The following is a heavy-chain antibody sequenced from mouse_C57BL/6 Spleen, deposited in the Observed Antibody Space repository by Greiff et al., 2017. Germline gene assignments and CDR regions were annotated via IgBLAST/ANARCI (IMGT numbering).Heavy chain of an antibody. V-gene: IGHV1-61*01. CDR1: GYTFTSYW. CDR2: IYPSDSET. CDR3: ARPYYCGSRGWYFDV. J-gene: IGHJ1*03. D-gene: IGHD1-1*01. Sequence: VQLQQSGAELVRPGSSVKLSCKASGYTFTSYWMDWVKQRPGQGLEWIGNIYPSDSETHYNQKFKDKATLTVDKSSSTAYMQLSSLTSEDSAVYYCARPYYCGSRGWYFDVWGTGTTVTVSS.